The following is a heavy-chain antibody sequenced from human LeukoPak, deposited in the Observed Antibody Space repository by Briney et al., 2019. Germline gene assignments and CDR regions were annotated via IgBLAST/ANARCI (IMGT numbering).Heavy chain of an antibody. V-gene: IGHV3-23*01. D-gene: IGHD3-16*01. CDR1: GFTFSNYA. J-gene: IGHJ4*02. CDR3: AKVIREVVMSHDY. CDR2: IHYSGGST. Sequence: GGSLRLSCAASGFTFSNYAMSWVRQAPGKGLEWVSSIHYSGGSTYYADSVKGRFTISRDNSKNTLYLQMNNLRAEDTAVYYCAKVIREVVMSHDYWGQGALVTVSS.